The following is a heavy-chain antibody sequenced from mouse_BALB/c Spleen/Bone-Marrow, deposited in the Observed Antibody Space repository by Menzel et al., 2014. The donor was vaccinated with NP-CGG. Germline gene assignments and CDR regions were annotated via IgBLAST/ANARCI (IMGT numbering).Heavy chain of an antibody. V-gene: IGHV5-12*02. D-gene: IGHD2-4*01. CDR2: IINGGGST. CDR3: ARHNYDETWFAF. Sequence: EVKLVESGGGLVQPGGSLKLSCATSGFTFSDYYMYWVRQTPEKRLEWVAYIINGGGSTYYPDTVKGRFTISRDNAKNTLYLQMSRLKSEDTAMYYCARHNYDETWFAFWGQGTLVTVSA. CDR1: GFTFSDYY. J-gene: IGHJ3*01.